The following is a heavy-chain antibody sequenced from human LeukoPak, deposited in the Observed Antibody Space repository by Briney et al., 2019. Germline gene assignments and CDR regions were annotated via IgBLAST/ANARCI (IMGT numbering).Heavy chain of an antibody. Sequence: ASVKVSCKASGYTFPSYGFSWVRQAPGQGLEWMGWISAYSGNTDYEQKFQGRVTMTTDTSTRTAYMELRSLRSDDTAVYYCARDKNVGSGRSLGYWGQGTLVTVSS. D-gene: IGHD3-10*01. CDR2: ISAYSGNT. CDR3: ARDKNVGSGRSLGY. V-gene: IGHV1-18*01. J-gene: IGHJ4*02. CDR1: GYTFPSYG.